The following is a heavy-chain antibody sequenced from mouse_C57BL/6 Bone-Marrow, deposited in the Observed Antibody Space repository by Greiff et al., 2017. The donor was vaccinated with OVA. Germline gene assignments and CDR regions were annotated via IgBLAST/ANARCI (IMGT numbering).Heavy chain of an antibody. V-gene: IGHV6-3*01. J-gene: IGHJ3*01. Sequence: EVMLVESGGGLVQPGGSMKLSCVASGFTFSNYWMNWVRQSPEKGLEWVAQIRLKSDNYATHYAESVKGRFTISIDDSKSSVYLQMNNLRAEDTGIYYCTENKYNAYWGQGTLVTVSA. CDR2: IRLKSDNYAT. CDR1: GFTFSNYW. CDR3: TENKYNAY. D-gene: IGHD1-3*01.